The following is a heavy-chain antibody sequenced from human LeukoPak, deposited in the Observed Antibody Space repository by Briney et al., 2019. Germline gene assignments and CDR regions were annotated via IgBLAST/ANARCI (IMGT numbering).Heavy chain of an antibody. CDR2: FDPEDGET. V-gene: IGHV1-24*01. D-gene: IGHD6-19*01. CDR3: ATGYSSGWSPTTEGFDY. J-gene: IGHJ4*02. CDR1: GYTLTELS. Sequence: GASVKVSCTVSGYTLTELSMHWVRQAPGKGLEWMGGFDPEDGETIYAQKFQGRVTMTEDTSTDTAYMELSSLRSEDTAVYYCATGYSSGWSPTTEGFDYWGQGTLVTVSS.